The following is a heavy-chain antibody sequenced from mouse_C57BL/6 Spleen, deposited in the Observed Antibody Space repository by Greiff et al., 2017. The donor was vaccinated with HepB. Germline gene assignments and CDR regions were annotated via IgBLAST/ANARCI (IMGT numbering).Heavy chain of an antibody. V-gene: IGHV3-6*01. CDR2: ISYDGSN. CDR3: ARPFGSYYAMDY. J-gene: IGHJ4*01. D-gene: IGHD1-1*02. Sequence: DVKLVESGPGLVKPSQSLSLTCSVTGYSITSGYYWNWIRQFPGNKLEWMGYISYDGSNNYNPSLKNRISITRDTSKNQFFLKLNSVTTEDTATYYCARPFGSYYAMDYWGQGTSVTVSS. CDR1: GYSITSGYY.